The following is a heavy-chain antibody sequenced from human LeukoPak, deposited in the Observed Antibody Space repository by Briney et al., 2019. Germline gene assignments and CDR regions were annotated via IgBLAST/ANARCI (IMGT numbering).Heavy chain of an antibody. CDR2: IRNKAHTFRT. D-gene: IGHD2-15*01. CDR3: VRASQGYCQN. V-gene: IGHV3-72*01. J-gene: IGHJ1*01. Sequence: GGSLRLSCAASGFAFGAHEMDWVRQAPGKGLEWVGRIRNKAHTFRTEYAASVRGRFTVSRDDSKNSLSLQMNSLRSEDTAVYYCVRASQGYCQNWGQGTLVSVSS. CDR1: GFAFGAHE.